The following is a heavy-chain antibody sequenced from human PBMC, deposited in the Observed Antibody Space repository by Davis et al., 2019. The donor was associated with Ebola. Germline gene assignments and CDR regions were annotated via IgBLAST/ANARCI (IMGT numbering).Heavy chain of an antibody. CDR1: GFTFSSYW. CDR2: INSGGGLT. Sequence: GESLKISCAASGFTFSSYWMHWVRQAPGKGLVWVSRINSGGGLTTYADSVKGRFTVSRDNSKNTLYLQMNSLRTEDTAVYYCARPCSSGWFGGTRDYWGQGTLVTVSS. J-gene: IGHJ4*02. V-gene: IGHV3-74*03. CDR3: ARPCSSGWFGGTRDY. D-gene: IGHD6-19*01.